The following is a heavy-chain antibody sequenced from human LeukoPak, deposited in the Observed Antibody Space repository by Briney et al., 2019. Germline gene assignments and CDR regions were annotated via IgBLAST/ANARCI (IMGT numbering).Heavy chain of an antibody. CDR2: TYYRSRWSS. D-gene: IGHD4-17*01. CDR1: GDSVSSKSAA. CDR3: ARDVTTVTTRFAFDI. Sequence: SQTLSLTCAISGDSVSSKSAAWNWIRQSPSRGLEWLGRTYYRSRWSSGYAESVKSRITINPDTSKNQFSLQLRSVTPEDTAVYYCARDVTTVTTRFAFDIWGQGTMVTVSS. J-gene: IGHJ3*02. V-gene: IGHV6-1*01.